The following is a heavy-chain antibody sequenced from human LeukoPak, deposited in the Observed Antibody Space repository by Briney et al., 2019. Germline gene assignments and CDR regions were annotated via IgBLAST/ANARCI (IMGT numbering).Heavy chain of an antibody. V-gene: IGHV3-30*18. J-gene: IGHJ4*02. CDR2: ISYDGSNK. CDR1: GFTFSSYG. Sequence: PGGSLRLSCAASGFTFSSYGMHWVRQAPGKGLEWVAVISYDGSNKYYADSVKGRFTISRDNSKNTLYLQMNSLRAEDTAVYYCAKEPIAAASAFDYWGQGTLVTVSS. CDR3: AKEPIAAASAFDY. D-gene: IGHD6-13*01.